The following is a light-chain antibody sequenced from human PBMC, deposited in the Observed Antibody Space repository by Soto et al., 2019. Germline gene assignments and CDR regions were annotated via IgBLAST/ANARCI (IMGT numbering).Light chain of an antibody. CDR3: CSYAGSSTPYV. J-gene: IGLJ1*01. V-gene: IGLV2-23*02. CDR1: SSDVGSYNL. Sequence: QSALTQPASVSGSPGQSITISCTGTSSDVGSYNLVSWYQQHPGKAPKLIIYEVGKRPSGVSNRFSGSKSGNTASLTISGLQAEDEADYYCCSYAGSSTPYVFGTGTKLTVL. CDR2: EVG.